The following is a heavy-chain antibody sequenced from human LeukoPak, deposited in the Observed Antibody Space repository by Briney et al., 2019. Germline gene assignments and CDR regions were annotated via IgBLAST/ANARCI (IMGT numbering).Heavy chain of an antibody. D-gene: IGHD6-13*01. J-gene: IGHJ4*02. Sequence: PGGSLRLSCAASGFTFSSYSMNWVRQAPGKGLKWVSSISSSSSYIYYADSVKGRFTVSRDNAKNSLYLQMNSLRAEDTAVYYCARDRQSSRIAAAGTFGYWGQGTLVTVSS. CDR2: ISSSSSYI. V-gene: IGHV3-21*01. CDR3: ARDRQSSRIAAAGTFGY. CDR1: GFTFSSYS.